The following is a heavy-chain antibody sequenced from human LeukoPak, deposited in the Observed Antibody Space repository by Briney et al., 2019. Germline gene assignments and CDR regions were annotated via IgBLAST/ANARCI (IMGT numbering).Heavy chain of an antibody. J-gene: IGHJ1*01. CDR1: GFTFDDYA. V-gene: IGHV3-9*01. Sequence: GGSLRLSCAASGFTFDDYAMHWVRQAPGKGLEWVSGISWNSGSIGYADSVKGRFTISRDNAKNSLYLQMNSLRAEDTALYYCAKDIGAYDSSGYGFFQHWGQGTLVTVSS. D-gene: IGHD3-22*01. CDR2: ISWNSGSI. CDR3: AKDIGAYDSSGYGFFQH.